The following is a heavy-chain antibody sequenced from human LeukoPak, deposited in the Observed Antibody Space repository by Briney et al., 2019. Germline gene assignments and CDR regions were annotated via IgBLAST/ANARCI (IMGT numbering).Heavy chain of an antibody. D-gene: IGHD1-1*01. V-gene: IGHV3-23*01. Sequence: GGSLRLSCAASGFTFSSYAMNWVRQAPGKGLEWVSGISGSGGSTYYADPVKGRFTISRDNSKNTLYLQMNSLRAEDTAVYYCAKGMGTYYYYMDVWGKGTTVTVSS. CDR2: ISGSGGST. J-gene: IGHJ6*03. CDR3: AKGMGTYYYYMDV. CDR1: GFTFSSYA.